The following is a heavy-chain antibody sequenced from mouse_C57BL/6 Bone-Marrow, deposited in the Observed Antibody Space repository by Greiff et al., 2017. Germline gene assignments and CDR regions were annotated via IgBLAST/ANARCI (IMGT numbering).Heavy chain of an antibody. Sequence: VQLQQSGPELVKPGASVKISCKASGYAFSSSWMNWVKQRPGKGLEWIGRIYPGDGDTNYNGKFKGKATLTADKSSSTAYMQLSSLTSEDSAVYFCASPYGNYVGFAYWGQGTLVTVSA. V-gene: IGHV1-82*01. CDR2: IYPGDGDT. CDR3: ASPYGNYVGFAY. CDR1: GYAFSSSW. J-gene: IGHJ3*01. D-gene: IGHD2-1*01.